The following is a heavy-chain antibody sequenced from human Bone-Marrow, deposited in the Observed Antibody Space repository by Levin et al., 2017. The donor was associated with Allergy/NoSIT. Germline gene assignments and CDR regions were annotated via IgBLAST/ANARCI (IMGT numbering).Heavy chain of an antibody. Sequence: GESLKISCAASGFTFSSYWMSWVRQAPGKGLEWVANIKQDGSEKYYVDSVKGRFTISRDNAKNSLYLQMNSLRAEDTAVYYCARDPITYCSGGSCYFDYWGQGTLVTVSS. D-gene: IGHD2-15*01. V-gene: IGHV3-7*01. CDR3: ARDPITYCSGGSCYFDY. CDR1: GFTFSSYW. CDR2: IKQDGSEK. J-gene: IGHJ4*02.